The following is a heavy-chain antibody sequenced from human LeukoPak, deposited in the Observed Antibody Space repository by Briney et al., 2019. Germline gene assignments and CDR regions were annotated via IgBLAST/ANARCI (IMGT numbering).Heavy chain of an antibody. D-gene: IGHD2-15*01. V-gene: IGHV4-30-2*01. CDR2: VYHCGST. CDR3: ARDRKRCSGGSCYSGAFDI. Sequence: KPSLTLSLTCGVSGGSISSGGYSWSWIWQPPGEGLEWFGYVYHCGSTYYHPSLKSRVTMSVDRSKTQFPLKMSSVTAEDTAVYYCARDRKRCSGGSCYSGAFDIWGQGTMVTVSS. J-gene: IGHJ3*02. CDR1: GGSISSGGYS.